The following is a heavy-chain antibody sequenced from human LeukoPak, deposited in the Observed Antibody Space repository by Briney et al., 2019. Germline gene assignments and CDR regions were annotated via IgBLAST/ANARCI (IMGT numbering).Heavy chain of an antibody. J-gene: IGHJ6*02. Sequence: PLASVKLSCKASGYTFTSYDISWVRQAPGQGLEWMGWISAYNGNTNYGQKLQGRVTMTTDTSTSTAYMELSSLRSEDTAVYYCARAYCGGDCYSPLYYYYGMDVWGQGTTVTVSS. D-gene: IGHD2-21*02. CDR2: ISAYNGNT. CDR3: ARAYCGGDCYSPLYYYYGMDV. V-gene: IGHV1-18*01. CDR1: GYTFTSYD.